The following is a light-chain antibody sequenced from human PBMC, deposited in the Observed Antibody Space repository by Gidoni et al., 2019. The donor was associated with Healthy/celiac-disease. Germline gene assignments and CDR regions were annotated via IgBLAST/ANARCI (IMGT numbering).Light chain of an antibody. CDR1: KLGDKY. J-gene: IGLJ2*01. Sequence: SSDLTPPPSASVSPGQTASITCSGDKLGDKYACWYQQKPGQTPVLVIYQDSKRPSGIPERFSGSNSGNTATLTISGTQAMDEADYYCQAWDSSTAVFGGGTKLTVL. V-gene: IGLV3-1*01. CDR3: QAWDSSTAV. CDR2: QDS.